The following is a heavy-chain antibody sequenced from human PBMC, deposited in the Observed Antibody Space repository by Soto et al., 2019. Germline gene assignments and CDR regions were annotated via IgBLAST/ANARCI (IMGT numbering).Heavy chain of an antibody. D-gene: IGHD6-13*01. Sequence: QVRLVESGGGVVQPGRSLRLSCEASGFIFPNFGLHWVRQAPGKGLQWLGVVSSDGSRKYYADSVRGRLNISRDNPKNTLYLQLDRLSADDTAVYYCAKSWNLDFCATWYAPDYWGQGTLVTVSS. CDR2: VSSDGSRK. CDR1: GFIFPNFG. CDR3: AKSWNLDFCATWYAPDY. J-gene: IGHJ4*02. V-gene: IGHV3-30*18.